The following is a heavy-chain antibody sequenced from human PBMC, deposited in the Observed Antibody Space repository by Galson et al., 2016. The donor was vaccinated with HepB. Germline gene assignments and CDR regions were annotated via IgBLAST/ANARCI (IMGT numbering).Heavy chain of an antibody. CDR1: GFTFSRYG. CDR2: ISYDGSNK. D-gene: IGHD5-18*01. V-gene: IGHV3-30*18. Sequence: SLRLSCAASGFTFSRYGMHWVRRAPGKELEWVAVISYDGSNKYYGDSVKDRFSISRDNSKNTLYLQMNSLRPEDTAVYFCAKASLGQLWHNFFDYWGQGSLVTVSS. CDR3: AKASLGQLWHNFFDY. J-gene: IGHJ4*02.